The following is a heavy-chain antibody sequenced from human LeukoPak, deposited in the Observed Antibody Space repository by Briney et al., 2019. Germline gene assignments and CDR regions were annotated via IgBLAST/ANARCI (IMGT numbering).Heavy chain of an antibody. J-gene: IGHJ5*02. D-gene: IGHD2-15*01. V-gene: IGHV1-18*01. Sequence: ASVKVSCKASGYTFTSYGISWVRQAPGQGLEWMGWISAYNGNTNYAQKLQGRDTMTTDTSTSTAYMELRSLRSDDTAVYYCARGGYCSGGSCYDNWFDPWGQGTLVTVSS. CDR2: ISAYNGNT. CDR3: ARGGYCSGGSCYDNWFDP. CDR1: GYTFTSYG.